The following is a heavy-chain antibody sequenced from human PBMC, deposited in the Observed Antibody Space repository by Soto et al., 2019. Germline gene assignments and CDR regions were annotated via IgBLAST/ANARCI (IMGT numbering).Heavy chain of an antibody. CDR2: IIPIFGTA. CDR3: ARKGSGSYAALDI. Sequence: GASVKVSCKASGGTFSSYAISWVRQAPGQGLEWMGGIIPIFGTANYAQKFQGRVTITADKSTSTAYMELSSLRSEDTAVYYCARKGSGSYAALDIWGQGTMVTVSS. J-gene: IGHJ3*02. V-gene: IGHV1-69*06. D-gene: IGHD3-10*01. CDR1: GGTFSSYA.